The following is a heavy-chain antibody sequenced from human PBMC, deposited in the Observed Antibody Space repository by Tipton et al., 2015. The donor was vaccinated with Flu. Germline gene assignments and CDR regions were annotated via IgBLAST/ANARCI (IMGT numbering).Heavy chain of an antibody. D-gene: IGHD1-26*01. CDR1: GFTFSSYA. CDR3: ATHPIEKYRYSDPLPFDY. J-gene: IGHJ4*02. CDR2: ISYDGSNK. V-gene: IGHV3-30-3*01. Sequence: QLVQSGGGEVQPGRSLRLSCAASGFTFSSYAMHWVRQAPGKGLEWVAVISYDGSNKYYADTVKCRFTISRDNSKNTLYLQMDSLRAEETAVYYCATHPIEKYRYSDPLPFDYWGQGTLVPVS.